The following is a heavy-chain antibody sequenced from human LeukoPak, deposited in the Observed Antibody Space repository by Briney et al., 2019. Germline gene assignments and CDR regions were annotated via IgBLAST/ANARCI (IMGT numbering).Heavy chain of an antibody. CDR1: GFTISNYW. V-gene: IGHV3-7*04. Sequence: PGGSLRLSCAVSGFTISNYWMSWVRQAPGKGLEWVATIKQDGSAEFYVDSVKGRFTISRDSAKNSLYLQMNSLRDDDTAVYYCARVLFDYWSQGTLVTVSS. CDR2: IKQDGSAE. CDR3: ARVLFDY. J-gene: IGHJ4*02.